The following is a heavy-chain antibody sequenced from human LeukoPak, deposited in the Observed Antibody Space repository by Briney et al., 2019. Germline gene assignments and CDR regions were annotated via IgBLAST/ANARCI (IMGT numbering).Heavy chain of an antibody. CDR3: ARPLHYYDSSGYYY. J-gene: IGHJ4*02. D-gene: IGHD3-22*01. CDR1: GFNFSDYY. CDR2: ISSSGSTI. V-gene: IGHV3-11*04. Sequence: GGSLRLSYAVSGFNFSDYYMSWIRQAPGKGLEWVSYISSSGSTIYYADSVKGRFTISRDNAKNSLYLQMNSLRAEDTAVYYCARPLHYYDSSGYYYWGQGTLVTVSS.